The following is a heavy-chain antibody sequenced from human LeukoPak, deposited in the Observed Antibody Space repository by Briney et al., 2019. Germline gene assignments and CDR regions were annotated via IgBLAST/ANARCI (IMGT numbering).Heavy chain of an antibody. D-gene: IGHD2-8*01. Sequence: PGRSLRLSCAASAFTVSSYAMHWVRQAPGKGLEWVAVISYDGSNKYYADSVKGRFTISRDNSKNTLYLQMNSLRAEDTAVYYCARGGRSSGGGVYAYFDYWGQGTLVTVSS. CDR2: ISYDGSNK. J-gene: IGHJ4*02. CDR3: ARGGRSSGGGVYAYFDY. V-gene: IGHV3-30-3*01. CDR1: AFTVSSYA.